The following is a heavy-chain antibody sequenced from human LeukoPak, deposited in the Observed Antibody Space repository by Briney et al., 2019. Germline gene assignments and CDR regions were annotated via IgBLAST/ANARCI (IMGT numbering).Heavy chain of an antibody. D-gene: IGHD3-9*01. V-gene: IGHV3-74*01. CDR2: INSDVSST. Sequence: GSLRLSCAASGFTFSSYSMHWFRQAPGKGLGWVSRINSDVSSTIYADSVKGRFTMSRDNAKNTLYLQMNSLRAEDTAVYYCARDDILTGYPYFDYWGQGTLVTVSS. CDR1: GFTFSSYS. CDR3: ARDDILTGYPYFDY. J-gene: IGHJ4*02.